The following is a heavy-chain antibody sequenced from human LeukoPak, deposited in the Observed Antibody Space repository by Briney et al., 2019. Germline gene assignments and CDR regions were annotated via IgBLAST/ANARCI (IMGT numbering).Heavy chain of an antibody. CDR2: IYYTGST. CDR3: ARHKPKWFGEVDYMDV. V-gene: IGHV4-59*08. Sequence: SETLSLTCTVSGGSISSYYWSWIRQPPGKELEWIGYIYYTGSTNYNPSLTSRVNISVDTSKNQFSLKLSSVTAADTAVYYCARHKPKWFGEVDYMDVWGKGTTVTVSS. J-gene: IGHJ6*03. D-gene: IGHD3-10*01. CDR1: GGSISSYY.